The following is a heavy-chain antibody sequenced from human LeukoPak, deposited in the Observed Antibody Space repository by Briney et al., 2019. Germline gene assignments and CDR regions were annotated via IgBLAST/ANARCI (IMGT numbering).Heavy chain of an antibody. CDR1: GGSFSGYY. D-gene: IGHD1-1*01. CDR2: INHSGST. V-gene: IGHV4-34*01. CDR3: ASVAVTTPMKDSYFDY. J-gene: IGHJ4*02. Sequence: SETLSLTCAVYGGSFSGYYWSWIRQPPGKGLEWIGEINHSGSTNYNPSLKSRVTISVDTSKNQFSLKLSSVTAADTAVYYCASVAVTTPMKDSYFDYWGQGTLVTISS.